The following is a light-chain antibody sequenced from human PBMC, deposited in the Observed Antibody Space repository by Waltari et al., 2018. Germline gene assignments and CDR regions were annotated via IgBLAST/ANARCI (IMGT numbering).Light chain of an antibody. Sequence: IVLTQSPGSLSSSPGERVTISCRASQSVSRALAWYQQKPGQAPRLLIFGASNRATGIPDRFSGSGSETDFSLTISRLEPEDFAVYYCQHYVRLPATFGRGTKVEIK. CDR2: GAS. J-gene: IGKJ1*01. CDR3: QHYVRLPAT. CDR1: QSVSRA. V-gene: IGKV3-20*01.